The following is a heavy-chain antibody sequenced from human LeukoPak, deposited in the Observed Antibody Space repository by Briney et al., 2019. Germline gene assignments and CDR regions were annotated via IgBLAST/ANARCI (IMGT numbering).Heavy chain of an antibody. CDR2: MNPNNGNT. V-gene: IGHV1-8*01. CDR3: ARGHIVATILYYYYYMDV. CDR1: GYTFTSYD. D-gene: IGHD5-12*01. J-gene: IGHJ6*03. Sequence: ASVKVSCKASGYTFTSYDINWVRQATGQGLEWMGWMNPNNGNTGYAQKFQGRVTMTRNTSISTAYMELSSLRSEDTAVYYCARGHIVATILYYYYYMDVWGKGTTVTVSS.